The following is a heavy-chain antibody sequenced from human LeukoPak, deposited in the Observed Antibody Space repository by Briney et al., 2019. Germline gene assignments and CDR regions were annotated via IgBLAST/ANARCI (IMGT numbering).Heavy chain of an antibody. Sequence: SVKVSCKASGGTFSSYAISWVRQAPGQGLEWMGGIIPIFGTANYAQKFQGRDTITADKSTSTAYMELSSLRSEDTAVYYCARDKALKGVAARYAFDIWGQGTMVTVSS. CDR3: ARDKALKGVAARYAFDI. CDR1: GGTFSSYA. CDR2: IIPIFGTA. V-gene: IGHV1-69*06. D-gene: IGHD2-15*01. J-gene: IGHJ3*02.